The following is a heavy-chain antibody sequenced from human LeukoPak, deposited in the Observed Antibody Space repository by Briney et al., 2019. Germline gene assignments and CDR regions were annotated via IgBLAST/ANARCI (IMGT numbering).Heavy chain of an antibody. CDR3: AGDTSPRTLSGSYQEAGY. D-gene: IGHD1-26*01. V-gene: IGHV3-21*01. CDR2: ISSYI. Sequence: ISSYIYYADSVKGRFTISRDNAKNSLYLQMNSLRAEDTAVYYCAGDTSPRTLSGSYQEAGYWGQGTLVTVSS. J-gene: IGHJ4*02.